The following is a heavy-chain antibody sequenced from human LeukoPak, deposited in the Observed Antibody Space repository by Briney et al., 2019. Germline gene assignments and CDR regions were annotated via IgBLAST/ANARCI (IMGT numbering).Heavy chain of an antibody. CDR1: GFTFSSYG. V-gene: IGHV3-30*02. J-gene: IGHJ4*02. CDR2: IRYDGSNK. CDR3: AKASGTYYYDSSGFDY. Sequence: GGSLRLSCAASGFTFSSYGMHWVRQAPGKGLEWVAFIRYDGSNKYYADSVKGRFTISRDNSKNTLYLQMNSLRAEDTAVYYCAKASGTYYYDSSGFDYWGQGTLVTVS. D-gene: IGHD3-22*01.